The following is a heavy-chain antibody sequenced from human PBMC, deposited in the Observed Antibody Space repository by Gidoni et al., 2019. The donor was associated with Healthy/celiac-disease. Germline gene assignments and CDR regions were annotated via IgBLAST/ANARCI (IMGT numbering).Heavy chain of an antibody. V-gene: IGHV1-46*01. CDR2: INPSGGST. J-gene: IGHJ4*02. Sequence: QVQLVQSGAEVKKPGASVKVSCKAPGYTFTSYYMHWVRQAPGQGLEWMGIINPSGGSTSYAQKFQGRVTMTRDTSTSTVYMELSSLRSEDTAVYYCARGRSYYYDSSGYYYVEEDFDYWGQGTLVTVSS. CDR1: GYTFTSYY. D-gene: IGHD3-22*01. CDR3: ARGRSYYYDSSGYYYVEEDFDY.